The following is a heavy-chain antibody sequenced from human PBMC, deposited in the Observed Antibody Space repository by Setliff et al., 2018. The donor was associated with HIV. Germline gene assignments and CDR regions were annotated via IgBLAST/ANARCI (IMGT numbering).Heavy chain of an antibody. CDR3: ARTWWLRSNWFDS. CDR1: GGSISSHY. CDR2: IYSSGST. J-gene: IGHJ5*01. D-gene: IGHD5-12*01. V-gene: IGHV4-4*08. Sequence: SETLSLTCTVSGGSISSHYWNWIRQSPGKGLEWIGYIYSSGSTYYNPSLKSRVTISVDTSKNQFSLKLSSVTAADTAVYYCARTWWLRSNWFDSWGQGTLVTVSS.